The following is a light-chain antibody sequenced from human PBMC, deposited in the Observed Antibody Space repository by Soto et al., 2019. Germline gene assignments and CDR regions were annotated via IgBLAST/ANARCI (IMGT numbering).Light chain of an antibody. CDR2: GAS. CDR3: KHYGSPPRWT. J-gene: IGKJ1*01. Sequence: EIVLTQSPGTPSFSPGERATPSCRASQSVSSSYLAWYQQKPGQAPQLLIYGASSRATGIPDRVSGSGSGKDFPPTISRRDLEDFEVYYCKHYGSPPRWTLGKGTKVNIK. CDR1: QSVSSSY. V-gene: IGKV3-20*01.